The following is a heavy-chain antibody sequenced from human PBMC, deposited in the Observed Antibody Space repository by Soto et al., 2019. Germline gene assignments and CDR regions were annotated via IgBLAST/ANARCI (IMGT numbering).Heavy chain of an antibody. Sequence: SETLSLTCAVYGGSFSGYYWIWIRQPPGKGLECVGEINHSGSTNYSPSLKSRVSIAVDAAKNQFSLKLSSVTAAETAVDYCPGRAYCDFWSGYYRINYLGQGTLVTVSS. CDR1: GGSFSGYY. CDR2: INHSGST. CDR3: PGRAYCDFWSGYYRINY. D-gene: IGHD3-3*01. V-gene: IGHV4-34*01. J-gene: IGHJ4*02.